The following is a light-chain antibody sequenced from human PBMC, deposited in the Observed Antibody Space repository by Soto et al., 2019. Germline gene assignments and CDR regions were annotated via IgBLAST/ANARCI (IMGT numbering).Light chain of an antibody. Sequence: QSVLTQPPSVSGTPGQRVTISCSGGISNIATNYVHWFQQLPGTAPKVLSNRDNQRPSGVPDRFSGSKSGTSASLAISGLRSEDEAEYYCAAWDDTVRSYVFGPGTKVTVL. CDR1: ISNIATNY. J-gene: IGLJ1*01. CDR2: RDN. CDR3: AAWDDTVRSYV. V-gene: IGLV1-47*01.